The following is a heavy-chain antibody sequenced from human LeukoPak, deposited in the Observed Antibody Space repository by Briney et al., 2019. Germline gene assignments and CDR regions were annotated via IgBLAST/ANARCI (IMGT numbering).Heavy chain of an antibody. D-gene: IGHD6-13*01. CDR3: AKEEQLWAFDI. J-gene: IGHJ3*02. V-gene: IGHV3-30*02. Sequence: GGFLRLSCAASGFTFSSYGMHWVRQAPGKGLEWVAVIWYDGSNKYYADSVKGRFTISRDNSKNTLYLQMNSLRAEDTAVYYCAKEEQLWAFDIWGQGTMVTVSS. CDR1: GFTFSSYG. CDR2: IWYDGSNK.